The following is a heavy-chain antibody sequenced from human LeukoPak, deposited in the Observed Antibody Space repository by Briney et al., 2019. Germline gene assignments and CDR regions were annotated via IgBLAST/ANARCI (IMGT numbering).Heavy chain of an antibody. CDR3: AADYGDYAYNWFDP. CDR1: GFTFTSSA. Sequence: ASVKVSCKASGFTFTSSAVQWVRQARGQRLEWIVWIVVGSGNTNYAQKFQERVTITRDMSTSTAYMGLSSLRSEDTAVYYCAADYGDYAYNWFDPWGQGTLVTVSS. J-gene: IGHJ5*02. V-gene: IGHV1-58*01. CDR2: IVVGSGNT. D-gene: IGHD4-17*01.